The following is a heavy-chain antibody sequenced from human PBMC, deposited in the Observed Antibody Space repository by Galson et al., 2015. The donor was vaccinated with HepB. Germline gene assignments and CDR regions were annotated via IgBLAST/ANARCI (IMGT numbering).Heavy chain of an antibody. Sequence: SVKVSCKVSGYTLTELSMHWVRQAPGKGLEWMGGFDPEDGETIYAQKFQGRVTMTEDTSTDTAYMELSSLRSEDTAVYYCATPVCCGGDYTLDYWGQGTLVTVSS. CDR3: ATPVCCGGDYTLDY. J-gene: IGHJ4*02. CDR2: FDPEDGET. CDR1: GYTLTELS. D-gene: IGHD2-21*01. V-gene: IGHV1-24*01.